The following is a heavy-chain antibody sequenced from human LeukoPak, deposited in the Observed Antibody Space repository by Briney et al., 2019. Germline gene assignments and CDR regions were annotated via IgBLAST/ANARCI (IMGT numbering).Heavy chain of an antibody. CDR2: IVPIFGTA. CDR1: GGTFSSHT. V-gene: IGHV1-69*13. D-gene: IGHD1-1*01. Sequence: SVKVSCKASGGTFSSHTIAWVRQLPGQGLEWMGGIVPIFGTATYAQKFQGRVTITADESTSTVYMEVSSLRSEDSAAYYCAREKGRNEDYFDYWGQGTPVTVSS. CDR3: AREKGRNEDYFDY. J-gene: IGHJ4*02.